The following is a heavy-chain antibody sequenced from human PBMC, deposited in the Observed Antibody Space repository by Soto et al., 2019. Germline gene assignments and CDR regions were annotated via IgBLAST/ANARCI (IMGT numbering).Heavy chain of an antibody. CDR3: AKGGGGSGSSAHRVDC. CDR2: SSGGGDTT. V-gene: IGHV3-23*01. J-gene: IGHJ4*01. CDR1: GFTFNNYA. D-gene: IGHD3-10*01. Sequence: EVQLLESGGGLVQPGGSLRLSCAASGFTFNNYAMTWVRQAPGKGLEWVSASSGGGDTTSYADSVKGRFTVSRDGSKHPVYLPMSRVGAEDTALCYCAKGGGGSGSSAHRVDCWGQGTLVTVSS.